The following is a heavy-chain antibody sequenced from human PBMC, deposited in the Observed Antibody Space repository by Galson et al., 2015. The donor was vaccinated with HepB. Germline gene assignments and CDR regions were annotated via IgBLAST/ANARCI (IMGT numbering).Heavy chain of an antibody. CDR2: MNPNSGNT. V-gene: IGHV1-8*01. D-gene: IGHD4-17*01. Sequence: SVKVSCKASGYTFTSYDINWVRQATGQGLEWMGWMNPNSGNTGYAQKFQGRVTMTRNTSISTAYMELSSLRSEDTAVYYCAGSDYAYYYYYGMDVWGQGTTVTVSS. J-gene: IGHJ6*02. CDR3: AGSDYAYYYYYGMDV. CDR1: GYTFTSYD.